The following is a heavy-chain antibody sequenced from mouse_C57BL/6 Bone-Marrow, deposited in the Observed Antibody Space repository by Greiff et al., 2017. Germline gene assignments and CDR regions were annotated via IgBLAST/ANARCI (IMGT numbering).Heavy chain of an antibody. V-gene: IGHV1-50*01. CDR1: GYTFTSYW. J-gene: IGHJ3*01. Sequence: QVQLKQPGAELVKPGASVKLSCKASGYTFTSYWMQWVKQRPGQGLEWIGEIDPSDSYTNYNQKFKGKATLTVDTSSSTAYMQLSSLTSEDSAVYDCARSGATRAWFAYWGQGTLVTVSA. CDR3: ARSGATRAWFAY. D-gene: IGHD6-1*01. CDR2: IDPSDSYT.